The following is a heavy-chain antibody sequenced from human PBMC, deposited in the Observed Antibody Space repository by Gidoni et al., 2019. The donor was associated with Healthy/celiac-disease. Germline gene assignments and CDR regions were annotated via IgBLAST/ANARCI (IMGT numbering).Heavy chain of an antibody. CDR3: AREGGFIAAAGTLPYYFDY. J-gene: IGHJ4*02. V-gene: IGHV3-33*01. CDR2: IWYDGSNK. CDR1: GFTFSSSG. D-gene: IGHD6-13*01. Sequence: QVQLVESGGGVVQPGRSLRLSCAASGFTFSSSGLHWVRQAPGKGLEWVAVIWYDGSNKYYADSVKGRFTISRDNSKNTLYLQMNSLRAEDTAVYYCAREGGFIAAAGTLPYYFDYWGQGTLVTVSS.